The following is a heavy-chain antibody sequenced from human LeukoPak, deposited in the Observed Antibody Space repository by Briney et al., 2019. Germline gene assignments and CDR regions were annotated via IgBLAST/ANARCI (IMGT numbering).Heavy chain of an antibody. D-gene: IGHD7-27*01. Sequence: GGSLGLSCAASGFSVSSKYMSWARQSPGKGLEWVSVIYSGRSTNYADSVKGRFIISRDNSKNTVYLQMNSLRVEDTAVYYCVREGAPGVLDFWGQGTLVTVSS. J-gene: IGHJ4*02. CDR2: IYSGRST. V-gene: IGHV3-53*01. CDR1: GFSVSSKY. CDR3: VREGAPGVLDF.